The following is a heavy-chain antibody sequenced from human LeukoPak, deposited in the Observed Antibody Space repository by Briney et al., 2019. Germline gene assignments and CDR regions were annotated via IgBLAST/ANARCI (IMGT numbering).Heavy chain of an antibody. J-gene: IGHJ3*02. D-gene: IGHD3-22*01. CDR1: GFTFSSYW. V-gene: IGHV3-7*03. CDR3: AKDPYYYDSSGYYGAAFDI. CDR2: IKKDGSEK. Sequence: PGGSLRLSCAASGFTFSSYWMSWVRQAPGKGLEWVANIKKDGSEKYYVDSVNGRFTISRDTAKTSLYLQMNSLRAEDTAVYYCAKDPYYYDSSGYYGAAFDIWGQGTVVTVSS.